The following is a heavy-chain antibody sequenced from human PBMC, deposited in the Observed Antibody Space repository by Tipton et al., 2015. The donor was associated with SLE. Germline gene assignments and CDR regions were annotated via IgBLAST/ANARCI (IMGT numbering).Heavy chain of an antibody. CDR1: GYTFTSYG. J-gene: IGHJ3*02. CDR2: ISAYNGNT. V-gene: IGHV1-18*01. Sequence: QLVQSGPEVKKPGASVKVSCKASGYTFTSYGISWVRQAPGQGLEWMGWISAYNGNTNYAQKLQGRVTMTTDTSTSTAYMELRSLRSDDAAVYYCASPGYCSSTSCYTRGAFDIWGQGTMFTVSS. D-gene: IGHD2-2*02. CDR3: ASPGYCSSTSCYTRGAFDI.